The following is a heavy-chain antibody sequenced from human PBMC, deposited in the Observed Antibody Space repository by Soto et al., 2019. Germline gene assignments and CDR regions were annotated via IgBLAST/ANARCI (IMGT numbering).Heavy chain of an antibody. Sequence: QVQLVQSGAEVKKPGSSVKVSCKASGGTFGSHGVAWVRQAPGQGLEWMGGFIAMLGTPTYAKKVQGRATITADESLTSAYLELRRLRSEATAVCFCARGAIAKFDCWGPGTVVTVSS. V-gene: IGHV1-69*01. D-gene: IGHD2-21*01. J-gene: IGHJ4*02. CDR2: FIAMLGTP. CDR1: GGTFGSHG. CDR3: ARGAIAKFDC.